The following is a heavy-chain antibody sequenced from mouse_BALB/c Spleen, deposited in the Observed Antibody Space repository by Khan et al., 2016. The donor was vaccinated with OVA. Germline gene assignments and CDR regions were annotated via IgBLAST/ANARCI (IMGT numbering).Heavy chain of an antibody. CDR1: GLNIKDTY. D-gene: IGHD6-1*01. V-gene: IGHV14-3*02. CDR3: AGMGRK. Sequence: EVQLQESGAELVKSGATVKLSCTASGLNIKDTYMHWLTQWPEQGLEWIGRIDPPNGNTKYDPKFQGKATITAGTSSNTAYLQHSSLSSEDTNDYYCAGMGRKWGQGTPVTVSA. J-gene: IGHJ2*01. CDR2: IDPPNGNT.